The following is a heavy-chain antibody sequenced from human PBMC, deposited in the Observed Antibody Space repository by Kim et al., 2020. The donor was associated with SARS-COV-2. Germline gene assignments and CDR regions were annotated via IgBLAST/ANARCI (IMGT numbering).Heavy chain of an antibody. CDR1: GFNIKTYM. Sequence: GGSLRLSCAVSGFNIKTYMMSWVRQAPGKGPEWVSGLLAEGHTYYADSGKGRFTISRDNSKNTLYLQMANRDGDDTAIYYCTQDRRHGDGRWDLDNWGQGTPVTVSS. D-gene: IGHD7-27*01. CDR3: TQDRRHGDGRWDLDN. CDR2: LLAEGHT. J-gene: IGHJ4*02. V-gene: IGHV3-23*01.